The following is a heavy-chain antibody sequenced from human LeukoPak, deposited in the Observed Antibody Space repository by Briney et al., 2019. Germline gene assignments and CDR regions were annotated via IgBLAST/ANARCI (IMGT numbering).Heavy chain of an antibody. J-gene: IGHJ4*02. CDR1: GFTFDDYA. D-gene: IGHD3-16*01. CDR2: ISANSGNT. V-gene: IGHV3-23*01. Sequence: GGSLTLSCAASGFTFDDYAMHWVRHPPGKGLEWVSTISANSGNTYYADSARGRLTNSRDNAKNTWYVQMDSLRAEDTARYYCAKVFYTNRWVVFFDDWGQGTLVTVSS. CDR3: AKVFYTNRWVVFFDD.